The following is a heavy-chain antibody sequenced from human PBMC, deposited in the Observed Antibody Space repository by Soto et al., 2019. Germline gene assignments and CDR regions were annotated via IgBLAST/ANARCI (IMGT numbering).Heavy chain of an antibody. D-gene: IGHD6-13*01. V-gene: IGHV3-9*01. CDR1: GFTFDDYA. CDR2: ISWNSGSI. Sequence: PGGSLRLSCAASGFTFDDYAMHWVRQAPGKGLEWVSGISWNSGSIGYADSVKGRFTISRDNAKNSLYLQMNSLRAEDTALYYCAKDIAAAGNYYNYMDVWGKGTTVTVSS. J-gene: IGHJ6*03. CDR3: AKDIAAAGNYYNYMDV.